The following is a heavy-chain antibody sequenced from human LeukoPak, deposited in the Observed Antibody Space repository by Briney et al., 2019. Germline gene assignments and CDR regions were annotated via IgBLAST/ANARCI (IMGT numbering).Heavy chain of an antibody. D-gene: IGHD5-24*01. J-gene: IGHJ4*02. CDR1: GFSFTNNY. V-gene: IGHV3-53*01. CDR3: ARDLLVRNGYNYSPNNFDY. Sequence: GGSLKLSCTVSGFSFTNNYISWVRQAPGQGLEWVGFFYVDSATYYEAYVKDRFNISRDNSENTLYLQMNSLRAEDTAVYSCARDLLVRNGYNYSPNNFDYWGQGTLVTVSS. CDR2: FYVDSAT.